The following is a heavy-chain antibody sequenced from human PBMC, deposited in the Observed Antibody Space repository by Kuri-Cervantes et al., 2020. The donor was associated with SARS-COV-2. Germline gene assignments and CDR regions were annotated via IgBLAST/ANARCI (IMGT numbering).Heavy chain of an antibody. CDR2: IIPIFGTA. CDR3: ARQYGYCSSTSCPSAADMDV. J-gene: IGHJ6*02. D-gene: IGHD2-2*01. V-gene: IGHV1-69*06. Sequence: LVKVSCKASGGTFSSYAISWVRQAPGQGLEWMGGIIPIFGTANYAQKFQGRVTITADKSTSTAYMELSSLRSEDTAVYYCARQYGYCSSTSCPSAADMDVWGQGNTVNVSS. CDR1: GGTFSSYA.